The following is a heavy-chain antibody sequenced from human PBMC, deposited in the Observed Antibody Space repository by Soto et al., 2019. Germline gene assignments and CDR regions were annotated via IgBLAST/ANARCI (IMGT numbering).Heavy chain of an antibody. CDR1: GGSISSGGYY. D-gene: IGHD2-2*01. CDR2: IYYSGST. V-gene: IGHV4-31*03. Sequence: SETLSLTCTVSGGSISSGGYYWSWIRQHPGKGLEWIGYIYYSGSTYYNPSLKSRVTISVDTSKNQFSLKLSSVTAADTAVYYCARDYLDCSSTSCYNWFDPWGQGTLVTVSS. J-gene: IGHJ5*02. CDR3: ARDYLDCSSTSCYNWFDP.